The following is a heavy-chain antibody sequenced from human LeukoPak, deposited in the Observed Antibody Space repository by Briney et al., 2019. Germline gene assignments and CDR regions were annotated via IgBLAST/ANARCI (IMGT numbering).Heavy chain of an antibody. CDR2: ISGSGGST. Sequence: GSLRLSCAASGFTFSSYAMSWVRQAPGRGLEWVSAISGSGGSTYYADSVKGRFTISRDNSKNTLYLQMNSLRAEDTAVYYCAKGQLKVADYDSGYYFDYWGQGTLVTVSS. CDR1: GFTFSSYA. CDR3: AKGQLKVADYDSGYYFDY. V-gene: IGHV3-23*01. J-gene: IGHJ4*02. D-gene: IGHD4-17*01.